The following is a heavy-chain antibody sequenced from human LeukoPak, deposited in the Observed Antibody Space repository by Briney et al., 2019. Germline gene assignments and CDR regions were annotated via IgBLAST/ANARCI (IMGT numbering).Heavy chain of an antibody. CDR3: ARWGYGSGGRVWFDP. CDR2: IYHSGST. Sequence: SETLSLTCAVSGGSISSSNWWSWVRQPPGKGLEWIGEIYHSGSTNYNPSLKSRVTISVDTSKNQFSLKLGSVTAADTAVYYCARWGYGSGGRVWFDPWGQGTLVTVSS. V-gene: IGHV4-4*02. CDR1: GGSISSSNW. J-gene: IGHJ5*02. D-gene: IGHD3-10*01.